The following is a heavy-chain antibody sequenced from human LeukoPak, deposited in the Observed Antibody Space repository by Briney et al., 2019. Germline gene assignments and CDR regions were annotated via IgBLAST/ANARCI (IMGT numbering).Heavy chain of an antibody. J-gene: IGHJ4*02. CDR3: ARCPVYCGGDCYSDY. CDR1: RYTFTIYG. CDR2: ISAYNGNT. V-gene: IGHV1-18*01. Sequence: AAVTVSLVASRYTFTIYGLSWVRQAPGQGLGWVGWISAYNGNTNYTQKLQGSVTMTTDTSTSTAYMELRSLRSDDTAVYYCARCPVYCGGDCYSDYWGQGTLVTVSS. D-gene: IGHD2-21*02.